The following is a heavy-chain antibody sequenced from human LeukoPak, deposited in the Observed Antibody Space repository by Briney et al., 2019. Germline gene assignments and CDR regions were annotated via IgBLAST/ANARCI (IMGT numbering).Heavy chain of an antibody. V-gene: IGHV3-64*01. J-gene: IGHJ5*02. CDR1: GFTFSSYA. CDR3: ARGGYKPKPFRFDP. D-gene: IGHD5-24*01. Sequence: AGGSLRLSCAASGFTFSSYAMHWVRQAPGKGLEYVSAISSNGGSTYYANSVKGRFTISRDNSKNTLYLQMGSLRAEDMAVYYCARGGYKPKPFRFDPWGQGTLVTVSS. CDR2: ISSNGGST.